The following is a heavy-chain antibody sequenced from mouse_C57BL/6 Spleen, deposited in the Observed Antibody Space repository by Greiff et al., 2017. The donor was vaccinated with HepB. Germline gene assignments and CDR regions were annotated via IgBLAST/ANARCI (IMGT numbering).Heavy chain of an antibody. CDR1: GFTFSDYY. Sequence: EVQVVESGGGLVQPGGSLKLSCAASGFTFSDYYMYWVRQTPEKRLEWVAYISNGGGSTYYPDTVKGRFTISRDNAKNTLYLQMSRLKSEDTAMYYCARHVYYYGSSPWFAYWGQGTLVTVSA. CDR2: ISNGGGST. CDR3: ARHVYYYGSSPWFAY. J-gene: IGHJ3*01. D-gene: IGHD1-1*01. V-gene: IGHV5-12*01.